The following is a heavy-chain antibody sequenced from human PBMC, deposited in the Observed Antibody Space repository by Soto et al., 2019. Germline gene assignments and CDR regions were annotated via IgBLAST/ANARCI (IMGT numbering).Heavy chain of an antibody. J-gene: IGHJ4*02. V-gene: IGHV4-39*01. CDR2: IYYSGTT. CDR3: ARHRAYYDILTAYYTQINLGY. CDR1: GGSISSSSYY. D-gene: IGHD3-9*01. Sequence: SETLSLTCTVSGGSISSSSYYWGWIRQPPGKGLEWIGSIYYSGTTYYNPSLKSRVTISVDTSKNQFSLKLSSVTAADTAVYYCARHRAYYDILTAYYTQINLGYCHQGTLITLSS.